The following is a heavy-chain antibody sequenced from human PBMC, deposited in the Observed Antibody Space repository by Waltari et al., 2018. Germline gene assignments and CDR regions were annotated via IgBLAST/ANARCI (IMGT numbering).Heavy chain of an antibody. D-gene: IGHD6-13*01. CDR2: IYYSGST. CDR1: GGSISSSSYY. Sequence: QLQLQESGPGLVKPSETLSLTCTVSGGSISSSSYYWGWIRQPPGKGLEWLGSIYYSGSTCYNPSRKRRVTIALDSSKNQFSLKRSSVTAADTAVYYCARMAGQQLASHWGQGTLVTVSS. J-gene: IGHJ4*02. CDR3: ARMAGQQLASH. V-gene: IGHV4-39*01.